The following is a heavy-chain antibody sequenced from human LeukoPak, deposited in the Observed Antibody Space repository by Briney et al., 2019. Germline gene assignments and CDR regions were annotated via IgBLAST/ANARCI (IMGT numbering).Heavy chain of an antibody. J-gene: IGHJ6*03. CDR1: GYSISSGYS. CDR2: IYHSGST. Sequence: SDTLSLICTVSGYSISSGYSWGWIRQPPGKGLEWIGTIYHSGSTYYNPFLKSRDSISVDTPINRLYRNLVSVTCPDTAVYYCARSITLVRGVIIGYYYMDVWGKGTTVTVSS. V-gene: IGHV4-38-2*02. D-gene: IGHD3-10*01. CDR3: ARSITLVRGVIIGYYYMDV.